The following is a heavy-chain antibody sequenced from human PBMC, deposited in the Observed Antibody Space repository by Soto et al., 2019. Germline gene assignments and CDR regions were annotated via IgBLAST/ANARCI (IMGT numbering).Heavy chain of an antibody. CDR2: INHSGST. J-gene: IGHJ6*02. CDR3: ARDRRKTVVVPAATLYYYYGMDV. CDR1: GGSFSGYY. D-gene: IGHD2-2*01. Sequence: SETLSLTCAVYGGSFSGYYWSWIRQPPGKGLEWIGEINHSGSTNYNPSLKSRVTISVDTSKNQFSLKLSSVTAADTAVYYCARDRRKTVVVPAATLYYYYGMDVWGQGTTVTVS. V-gene: IGHV4-34*01.